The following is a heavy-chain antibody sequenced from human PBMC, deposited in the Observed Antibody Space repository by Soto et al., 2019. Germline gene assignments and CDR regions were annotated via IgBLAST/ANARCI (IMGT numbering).Heavy chain of an antibody. Sequence: TGGALRVSXAASGFTFSSYSMNWVRQAPGKGLEWVSSISSSSSYIYCADSVKGRFTISRDNAKNSLYLQMNSLRAEDTAVYYCARDTPFYGDYGGMDVWGQGTTVTVSS. CDR2: ISSSSSYI. D-gene: IGHD4-17*01. J-gene: IGHJ6*02. CDR3: ARDTPFYGDYGGMDV. V-gene: IGHV3-21*01. CDR1: GFTFSSYS.